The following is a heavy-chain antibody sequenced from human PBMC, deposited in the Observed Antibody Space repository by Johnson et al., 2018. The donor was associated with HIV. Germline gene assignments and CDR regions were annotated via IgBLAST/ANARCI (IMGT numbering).Heavy chain of an antibody. CDR3: AKDRIRCTAPDTLYV. Sequence: QVQLVESGGGVAQPGRSLRLSCAASGFRFSRYGMHWVRQAPGKGLEWVAVISDDGSNKYYADSVKGRFTISRDNSKNRLYLQMNSLRAEDTAVDYCAKDRIRCTAPDTLYVWGQGTMVTVSS. CDR1: GFRFSRYG. CDR2: ISDDGSNK. J-gene: IGHJ3*01. V-gene: IGHV3-30*18. D-gene: IGHD5-18*01.